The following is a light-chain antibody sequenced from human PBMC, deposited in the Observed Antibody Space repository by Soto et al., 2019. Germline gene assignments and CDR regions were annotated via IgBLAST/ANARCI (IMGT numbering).Light chain of an antibody. CDR2: KAS. CDR3: QQHNSSPYT. CDR1: QSTNNW. Sequence: DIPLTQSPSTLSSSVGDRATISCRASQSTNNWVAWYQQKPGKAPKLLIYKASSLESGVPSRFSGSGSGTEFTLTISSLQPDDFATYYCQQHNSSPYTFGQGTKLEIK. V-gene: IGKV1-5*03. J-gene: IGKJ2*01.